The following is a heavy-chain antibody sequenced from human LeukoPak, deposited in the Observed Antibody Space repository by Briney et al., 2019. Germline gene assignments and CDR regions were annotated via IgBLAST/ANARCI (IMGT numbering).Heavy chain of an antibody. CDR3: ARSMRGADYYDSSGSFDI. D-gene: IGHD3-22*01. Sequence: GGSLRLSCAASGFTFSSYAMHWVRQAPGKGLEYVSAISSNGGSTYYANSVKGRFTISRDNSKNTLYLQMGSLRAEDMAVYYCARSMRGADYYDSSGSFDIWGQGTMVTVSS. V-gene: IGHV3-64*01. CDR2: ISSNGGST. CDR1: GFTFSSYA. J-gene: IGHJ3*02.